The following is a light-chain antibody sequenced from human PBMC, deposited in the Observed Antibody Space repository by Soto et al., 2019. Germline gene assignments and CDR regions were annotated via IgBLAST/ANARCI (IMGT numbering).Light chain of an antibody. Sequence: QSALTQPRSVSGSPGQSVTISCTGTSSDVGGYNYVSWYQQHPGKAPKLMIYDVSKRPSGVPDRFSGSKSGNTASLTISGLQAEDEADYCCCSYAGSPYVVVGGGTKLTVL. CDR3: CSYAGSPYVV. CDR2: DVS. J-gene: IGLJ2*01. CDR1: SSDVGGYNY. V-gene: IGLV2-11*01.